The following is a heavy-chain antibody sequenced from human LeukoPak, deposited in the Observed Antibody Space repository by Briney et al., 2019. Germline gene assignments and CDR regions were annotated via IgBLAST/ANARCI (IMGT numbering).Heavy chain of an antibody. CDR2: ISSSSSYI. J-gene: IGHJ4*02. Sequence: GGSLRLSCAASGFTFSSYSMNWVRQAPGKGLEWVSSISSSSSYIYYADSVKDRFTISRDNAKNSLYLQMNSLRAEDTAVYYCARAALSVWNDGGNYFDYWGQGTLVTVSS. V-gene: IGHV3-21*01. D-gene: IGHD1-1*01. CDR3: ARAALSVWNDGGNYFDY. CDR1: GFTFSSYS.